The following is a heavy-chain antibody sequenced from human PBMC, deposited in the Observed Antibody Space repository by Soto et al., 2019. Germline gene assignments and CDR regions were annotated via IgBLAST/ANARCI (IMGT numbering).Heavy chain of an antibody. CDR3: AKDRETTMLTYFDS. V-gene: IGHV3-30*18. Sequence: GGSLRLACAASGVTFRNYGMHWVRQAPGKGLEWVAVISYDGSNKYYADSVKGRFTISRDNSKNTLYLQMSSLRPEDTAVYYCAKDRETTMLTYFDSWGQGTLVTVSS. D-gene: IGHD4-17*01. CDR2: ISYDGSNK. CDR1: GVTFRNYG. J-gene: IGHJ4*02.